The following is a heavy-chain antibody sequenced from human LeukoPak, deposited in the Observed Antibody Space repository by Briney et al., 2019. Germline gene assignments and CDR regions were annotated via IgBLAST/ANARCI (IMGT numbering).Heavy chain of an antibody. CDR1: GGSISNYY. J-gene: IGHJ4*02. D-gene: IGHD6-13*01. Sequence: SETLSLTCTVSGGSISNYYWSWIRQPPGKGLEWIGYIYYGGSTHYNPSLNSRVTISVDTSKNQFSLKLTSVTAADTAVYYCARDTGSVAGHDYWGQGTLVTVSS. CDR3: ARDTGSVAGHDY. V-gene: IGHV4-59*01. CDR2: IYYGGST.